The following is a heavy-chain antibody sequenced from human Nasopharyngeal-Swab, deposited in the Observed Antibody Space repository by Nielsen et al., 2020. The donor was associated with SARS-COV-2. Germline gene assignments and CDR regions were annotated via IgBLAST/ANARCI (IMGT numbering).Heavy chain of an antibody. D-gene: IGHD3-10*01. CDR1: GSPSITFL. CDR3: ATMVRGASLDY. V-gene: IGHV4-59*01. J-gene: IGHJ4*02. Sequence: SGLLSPPFPPLGSPSITFLCSWFRQPPGKGLEWIGYIYYSGSTNYDPSLKSRVTISVDTSKNQFSLQLSSVTAADTAVYYCATMVRGASLDYCGQGTLVTVSS. CDR2: IYYSGST.